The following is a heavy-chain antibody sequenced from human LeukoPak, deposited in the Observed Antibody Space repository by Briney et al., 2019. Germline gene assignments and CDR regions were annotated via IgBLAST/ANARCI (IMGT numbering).Heavy chain of an antibody. D-gene: IGHD1-1*01. V-gene: IGHV4-59*01. CDR2: IYYSGST. CDR1: GGSISSYY. J-gene: IGHJ6*03. Sequence: PSETLSLTCTVSGGSISSYYWSWIRQPPGKGLEWIGYIYYSGSTNYNPSLKSRVTISVDTSKNQFSLKLSSVTAADTAVYYCAGRTTGTTVYYYYYMDVWGKGTTVTVSS. CDR3: AGRTTGTTVYYYYYMDV.